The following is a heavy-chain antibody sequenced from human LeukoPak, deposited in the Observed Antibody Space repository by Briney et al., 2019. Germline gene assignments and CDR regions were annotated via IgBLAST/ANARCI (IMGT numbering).Heavy chain of an antibody. D-gene: IGHD3-10*01. CDR2: INWNGGST. J-gene: IGHJ4*02. V-gene: IGHV3-20*04. CDR1: GFTFDDYG. Sequence: RTGGSLRLSCAASGFTFDDYGMSWDRQAPGKGLEWVSGINWNGGSTGYADSVKGRFTISRDNDKNSLYLQMNSLRAEDTAVYYCTRDSQGSGIYSVDYWGQGTLVTVSS. CDR3: TRDSQGSGIYSVDY.